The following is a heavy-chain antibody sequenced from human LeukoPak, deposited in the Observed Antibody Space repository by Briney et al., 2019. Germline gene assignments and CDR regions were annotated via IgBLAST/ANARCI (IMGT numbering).Heavy chain of an antibody. CDR3: ARERGYCSGSGCYGSDY. J-gene: IGHJ4*02. CDR2: VNPTSGVS. V-gene: IGHV1-46*01. Sequence: GSSVKVSCKASGYTFTTFYIHWVRQAPGQGLEWMGKVNPTSGVSTYAQKFQGRVTMTRDTSTSTVYMELSSLRSDDAAVYFCARERGYCSGSGCYGSDYWGQGTLVTVS. D-gene: IGHD2-2*01. CDR1: GYTFTTFY.